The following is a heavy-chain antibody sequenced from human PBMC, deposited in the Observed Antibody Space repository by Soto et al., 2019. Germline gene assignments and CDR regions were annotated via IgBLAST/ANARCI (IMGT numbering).Heavy chain of an antibody. J-gene: IGHJ4*02. V-gene: IGHV1-69*13. CDR3: ARNSLRRDIVLMVYAPTAPFDY. CDR2: IIPIFGTA. D-gene: IGHD2-8*01. CDR1: GGTFSSYA. Sequence: ASVKVSCKASGGTFSSYAISWVRQAPGQGLEWMGGIIPIFGTANYAQKFQGRVTITADESTSTAYMELSSLRSEDTAVYYCARNSLRRDIVLMVYAPTAPFDYWGQGTLVTV.